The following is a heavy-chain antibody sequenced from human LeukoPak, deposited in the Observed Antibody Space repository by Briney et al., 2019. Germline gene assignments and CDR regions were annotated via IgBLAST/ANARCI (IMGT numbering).Heavy chain of an antibody. CDR3: ARVPRRGDRFDP. CDR1: GYTFTSYD. V-gene: IGHV1-8*01. J-gene: IGHJ5*02. D-gene: IGHD3-10*01. Sequence: ASVKVSCKASGYTFTSYDINWVRQATGQGLEWMGWMNPNNSDTGYAQNFQGRVTMTRDTSITTAYMELSTLRSEDTAVYYCARVPRRGDRFDPWGQGTLVTVSS. CDR2: MNPNNSDT.